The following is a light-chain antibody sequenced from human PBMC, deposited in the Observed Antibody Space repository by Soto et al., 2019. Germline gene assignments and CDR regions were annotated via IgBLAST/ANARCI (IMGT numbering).Light chain of an antibody. CDR2: EVS. V-gene: IGLV2-14*01. CDR1: SSDVGVYNY. J-gene: IGLJ1*01. CDR3: SSYTSSSTLGV. Sequence: QSALTQPASVSGSPGQSITISCTGTSSDVGVYNYVSWYQHHPGKAPKLMIYEVSNRPSGVSNRFSGSKSGNTASLTISGLQAEDEADYYCSSYTSSSTLGVFGTGTKLTVL.